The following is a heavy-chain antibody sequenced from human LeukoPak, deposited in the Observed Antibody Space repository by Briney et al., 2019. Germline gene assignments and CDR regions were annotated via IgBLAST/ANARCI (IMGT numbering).Heavy chain of an antibody. Sequence: ASVKVSCKASGYTFTGYYMHWVRQAPGQGLEWMGWINPNSGGTNYAQKFQGRVTMTRDTSISTAYMELSRLRSDDTAVYYCARELVGAHGAFGIWGQGTMVTVSS. D-gene: IGHD1-26*01. CDR3: ARELVGAHGAFGI. CDR2: INPNSGGT. CDR1: GYTFTGYY. J-gene: IGHJ3*02. V-gene: IGHV1-2*02.